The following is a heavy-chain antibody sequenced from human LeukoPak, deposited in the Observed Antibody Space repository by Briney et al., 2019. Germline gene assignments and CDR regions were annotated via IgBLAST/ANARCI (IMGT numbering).Heavy chain of an antibody. V-gene: IGHV3-7*02. Sequence: GGSLRLSCAASGFTFSSYWMSWVRQAPGKGLEWVANIKQDGSEKYYVDSVKGRFTISRDNAKNSLYLQMNSLRAEDTAVYYCAKGGVATVDYFDYWGQGTLVTVSS. D-gene: IGHD5-12*01. CDR3: AKGGVATVDYFDY. CDR2: IKQDGSEK. CDR1: GFTFSSYW. J-gene: IGHJ4*02.